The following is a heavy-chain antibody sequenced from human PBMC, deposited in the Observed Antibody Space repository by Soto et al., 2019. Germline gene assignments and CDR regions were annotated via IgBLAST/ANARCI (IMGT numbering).Heavy chain of an antibody. CDR3: ARDQTGITTAGGGRIDR. J-gene: IGHJ5*02. Sequence: QVQLVESGGGVVQPGRSLRLSCAASGFTFSTHAMHWVRQAPGKGLEWVAIVFFDGSNKYYADSVKCRFTISRDNSKSTLYLQMSGLTPEDTAFYYCARDQTGITTAGGGRIDRWGQGTLVTVSS. D-gene: IGHD6-13*01. V-gene: IGHV3-30-3*01. CDR2: VFFDGSNK. CDR1: GFTFSTHA.